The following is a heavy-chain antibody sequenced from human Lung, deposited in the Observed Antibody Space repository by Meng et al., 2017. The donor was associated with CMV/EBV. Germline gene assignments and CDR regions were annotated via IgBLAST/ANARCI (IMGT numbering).Heavy chain of an antibody. Sequence: GESLKISCAASGFTFSGYWMHWVRQAPGKGLVWVSRIHSDGSNINYADSVKGRFTISRDNVKSTLYLQMSSLRAEDTAIYYCVRSLGDQFYYYGMDVWGRGXTVTVSS. CDR2: IHSDGSNI. J-gene: IGHJ6*02. V-gene: IGHV3-74*01. D-gene: IGHD3-16*01. CDR3: VRSLGDQFYYYGMDV. CDR1: GFTFSGYW.